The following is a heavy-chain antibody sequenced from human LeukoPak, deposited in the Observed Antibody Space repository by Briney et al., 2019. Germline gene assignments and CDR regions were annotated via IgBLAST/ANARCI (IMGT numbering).Heavy chain of an antibody. Sequence: GGSLRLSCAASGFTFSSYAMSWVRQAPGKGLEWVSAIGVSGGSTYYADSVKGRFTISRDNSKNTLYLQMNSLRAEDTAVYYCASGGTYSSSSGTAYWGQGTLVTVSS. D-gene: IGHD6-6*01. CDR3: ASGGTYSSSSGTAY. V-gene: IGHV3-23*01. CDR2: IGVSGGST. J-gene: IGHJ4*02. CDR1: GFTFSSYA.